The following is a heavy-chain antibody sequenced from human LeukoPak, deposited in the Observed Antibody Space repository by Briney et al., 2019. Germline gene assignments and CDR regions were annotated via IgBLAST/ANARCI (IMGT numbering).Heavy chain of an antibody. CDR3: ARGYPIDIVVVPAAPGGFDY. Sequence: GASVKVSCKASGGTFSSYVISWVRQAPGQGLEWMGGIIPIFGTANYAQKFQGRVTITTDESTSTAYMELSSLRSEDTAVYYCARGYPIDIVVVPAAPGGFDYWGQGTLVTVSS. CDR1: GGTFSSYV. CDR2: IIPIFGTA. V-gene: IGHV1-69*05. D-gene: IGHD2-2*01. J-gene: IGHJ4*02.